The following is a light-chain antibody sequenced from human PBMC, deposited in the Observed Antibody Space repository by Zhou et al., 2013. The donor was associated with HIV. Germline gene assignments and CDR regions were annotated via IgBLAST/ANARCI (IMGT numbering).Light chain of an antibody. CDR1: HYISTY. CDR2: GAS. J-gene: IGKJ3*01. CDR3: QQYGTSPFT. V-gene: IGKV1-8*01. Sequence: AIQMTQSPSSFSASTGDTVSITCRASHYISTYLAWYQQKPGKAPELLIYGASSLQTGVPSRFSGSGSGTDFTLTISCLQSDDFATYYCQQYGTSPFTFGPGTKLDIK.